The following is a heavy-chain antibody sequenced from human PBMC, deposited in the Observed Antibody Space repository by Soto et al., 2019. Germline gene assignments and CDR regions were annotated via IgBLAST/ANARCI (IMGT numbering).Heavy chain of an antibody. Sequence: PSETLSLTCTVSGGSISGYYWSWIRQPPGKGLEWIGYIYYSGSTNYNPSLKSRVTISVDTSKNQFSLKLSSVTAADTAVYYCARDLGYGDYSHNWFDPWGQGTLVTVSS. CDR1: GGSISGYY. CDR3: ARDLGYGDYSHNWFDP. V-gene: IGHV4-59*01. CDR2: IYYSGST. J-gene: IGHJ5*02. D-gene: IGHD4-17*01.